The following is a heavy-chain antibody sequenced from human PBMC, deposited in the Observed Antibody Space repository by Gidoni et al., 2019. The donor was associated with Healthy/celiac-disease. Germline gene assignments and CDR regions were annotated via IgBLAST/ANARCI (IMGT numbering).Heavy chain of an antibody. Sequence: QVQLVESGGGVVQPGRSLRLSCPAYGFTFSSYGRHWVRKAPGKGLGWMAVIWYDGSNKYYADSVKGRFTISRDNSKNTLYLQMNSLRAEDTAVYYCARDLWGSSWINWFDPWGQGTLVTVSS. V-gene: IGHV3-33*01. CDR2: IWYDGSNK. CDR3: ARDLWGSSWINWFDP. D-gene: IGHD6-13*01. CDR1: GFTFSSYG. J-gene: IGHJ5*02.